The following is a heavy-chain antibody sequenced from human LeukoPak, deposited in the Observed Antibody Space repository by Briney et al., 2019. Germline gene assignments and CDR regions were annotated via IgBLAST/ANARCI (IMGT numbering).Heavy chain of an antibody. CDR1: GYTFTSYD. Sequence: ASVKVSCKASGYTFTSYDINWVRQATGQGLEWMGWMNPNRGNTGYAQKFQGRVTMTRNTSISTAYMELSSLRSEDTAVYYCAREVVGATKGGYWGQGTLVTVSS. CDR3: AREVVGATKGGY. CDR2: MNPNRGNT. V-gene: IGHV1-8*01. J-gene: IGHJ4*02. D-gene: IGHD1-26*01.